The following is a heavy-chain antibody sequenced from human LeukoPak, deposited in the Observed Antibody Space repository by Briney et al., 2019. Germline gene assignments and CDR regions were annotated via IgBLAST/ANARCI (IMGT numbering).Heavy chain of an antibody. Sequence: PGGSLRLSCTAPGFPFNAYNIHWIRQSPGRGLERVSFIRNDETEIHYADFAKGRFTISRDRSKNSVYLQMYSLRPDDTALYYCAKDGGRYRFDFWGQGTMVTVSS. J-gene: IGHJ4*02. CDR1: GFPFNAYN. CDR2: IRNDETEI. D-gene: IGHD3-16*02. V-gene: IGHV3-30*02. CDR3: AKDGGRYRFDF.